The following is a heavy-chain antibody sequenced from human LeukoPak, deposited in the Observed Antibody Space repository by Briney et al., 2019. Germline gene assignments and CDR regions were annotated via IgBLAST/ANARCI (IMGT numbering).Heavy chain of an antibody. CDR2: INPNSGGT. CDR3: ARAHCSGGSCQNWFDP. CDR1: GYTFTGYY. D-gene: IGHD2-15*01. Sequence: GASVKVSCKASGYTFTGYYMHWVRQAPGQGLEWMGWINPNSGGTNYAQKFQGRVTITADKSTSTAYMELSSLRSEDTAVYYCARAHCSGGSCQNWFDPWGQGTLVTVSS. V-gene: IGHV1-2*02. J-gene: IGHJ5*02.